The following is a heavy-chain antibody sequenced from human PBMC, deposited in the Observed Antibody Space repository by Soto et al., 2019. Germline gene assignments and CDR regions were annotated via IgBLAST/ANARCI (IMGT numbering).Heavy chain of an antibody. CDR1: GFTFSSYA. Sequence: GSLRLSCAASGFTFSSYAMHWVRQAPGKGLEWVAVISYDGSNKYYADSVKGRFTISRDNSKNTLYLQMNSLRAEDTAVYYCARDGPDYGDYVGRYGFLNDYWGQGTLVTVSS. CDR3: ARDGPDYGDYVGRYGFLNDY. V-gene: IGHV3-30-3*01. J-gene: IGHJ4*02. D-gene: IGHD4-17*01. CDR2: ISYDGSNK.